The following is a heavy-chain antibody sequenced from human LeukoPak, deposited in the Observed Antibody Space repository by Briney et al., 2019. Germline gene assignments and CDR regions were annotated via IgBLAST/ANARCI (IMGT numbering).Heavy chain of an antibody. CDR2: IYSGGST. J-gene: IGHJ5*02. V-gene: IGHV3-53*01. CDR3: ARGYCTTTNCYRRADWFDP. CDR1: GFTVSSNY. Sequence: PGASLSLSCAASGFTVSSNYMSWVRQAPGKGLEWVSVIYSGGSTYYADSVKGRFTISRDNSKNTLFLQMNTLRVEDTAVYYCARGYCTTTNCYRRADWFDPWGQGTLVTVSS. D-gene: IGHD2-2*02.